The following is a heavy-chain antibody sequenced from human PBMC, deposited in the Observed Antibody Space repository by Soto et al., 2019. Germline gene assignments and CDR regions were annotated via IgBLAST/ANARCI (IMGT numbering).Heavy chain of an antibody. Sequence: PSETLSLTCAVSGGSISSGGYSWSWIRQPPGKGLEWIGYIYHSGSTYYNPSLKSRVTISVDRSKNQFSLQLNSVTPEDTAVYYCAREDIVVVPAELFYYYYYGMDVWGQGTTVTVSS. CDR2: IYHSGST. D-gene: IGHD2-2*01. CDR1: GGSISSGGYS. J-gene: IGHJ6*02. CDR3: AREDIVVVPAELFYYYYYGMDV. V-gene: IGHV4-30-2*01.